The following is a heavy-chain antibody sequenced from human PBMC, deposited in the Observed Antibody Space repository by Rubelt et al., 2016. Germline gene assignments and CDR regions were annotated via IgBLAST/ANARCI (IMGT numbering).Heavy chain of an antibody. Sequence: GFTFSSYAMSWVRQAPGKGLEWVSAISGSGGSTYYADSVKGRFTISRDNSKNTLYLQMSSLRAEDTAVYYCASSSSPYYYYGMDVWGQGTTVTVSS. CDR3: ASSSSPYYYYGMDV. V-gene: IGHV3-23*01. D-gene: IGHD6-6*01. J-gene: IGHJ6*02. CDR2: ISGSGGST. CDR1: GFTFSSYA.